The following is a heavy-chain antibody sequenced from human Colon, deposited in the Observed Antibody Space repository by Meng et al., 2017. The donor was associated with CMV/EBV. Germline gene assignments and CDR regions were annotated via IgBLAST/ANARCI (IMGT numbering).Heavy chain of an antibody. CDR2: IYYSGST. D-gene: IGHD2-2*01. V-gene: IGHV4-39*07. CDR1: GGSISSSSYY. CDR3: ARDCSSTSCYLDY. Sequence: LSCTVSGGSISSSSYYWGWIRQPPGKGLEWIVSIYYSGSTYYNPSLKSRVTISVDTSKNQFSLKLSSVTAADTAVYYCARDCSSTSCYLDYWGQGTLVTVSS. J-gene: IGHJ4*02.